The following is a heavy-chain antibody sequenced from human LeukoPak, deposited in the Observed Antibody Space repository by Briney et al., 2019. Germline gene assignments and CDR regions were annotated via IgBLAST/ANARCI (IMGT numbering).Heavy chain of an antibody. V-gene: IGHV1-18*01. CDR2: ISVYNGNT. Sequence: GASVKVSCKASGYTFTSHGISWVRQAPGQGLEWMGWISVYNGNTNYAQKLQGRVTMTTDTSTSTAYMELSSLRSEDTAVYYCARYDSSGYYYFDYWGQGTLVTVSS. CDR1: GYTFTSHG. J-gene: IGHJ4*02. D-gene: IGHD3-22*01. CDR3: ARYDSSGYYYFDY.